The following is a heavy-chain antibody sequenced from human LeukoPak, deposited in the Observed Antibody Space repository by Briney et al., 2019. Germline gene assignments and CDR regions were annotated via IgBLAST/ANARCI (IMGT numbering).Heavy chain of an antibody. CDR3: ARAASYSSSPFDY. J-gene: IGHJ4*02. D-gene: IGHD6-13*01. CDR1: GGTLNNFA. V-gene: IGHV1-69*13. Sequence: SVKVSCKGSGGTLNNFAISWVRQAPGQGLEWMGGIIPIFGTANYAQKFQGRVTITADESTSTAYMELSSLRSEDTAVYYCARAASYSSSPFDYWGQGTLVTVSS. CDR2: IIPIFGTA.